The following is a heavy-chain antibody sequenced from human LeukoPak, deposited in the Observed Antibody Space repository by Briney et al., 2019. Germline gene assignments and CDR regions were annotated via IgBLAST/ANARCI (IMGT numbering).Heavy chain of an antibody. CDR3: AKDRVAGKGLDAFDI. CDR1: GFTFSSYA. Sequence: GGSLRLSCAASGFTFSSYAMSWVRQAPGKGLDWVSAITGSGGSTYYADSVKGRFTISRDNSKNTLYLQMNSLRAEDTAVYYCAKDRVAGKGLDAFDIWGQGTMVTVSS. CDR2: ITGSGGST. V-gene: IGHV3-23*01. D-gene: IGHD2-15*01. J-gene: IGHJ3*02.